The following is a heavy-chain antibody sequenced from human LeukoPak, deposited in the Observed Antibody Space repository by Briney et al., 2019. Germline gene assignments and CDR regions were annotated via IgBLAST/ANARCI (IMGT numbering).Heavy chain of an antibody. CDR2: MYSSGST. J-gene: IGHJ5*02. CDR3: ARDSDKQPNWFDP. Sequence: SETLSLTCTGSGGSISNYYWSCIRQPAGKGLEWIGRMYSSGSTNYNPSLTSRVTMLADTSKNQLSLKLTSATAADTAVYYCARDSDKQPNWFDPWGQGTLVTVS. CDR1: GGSISNYY. D-gene: IGHD1/OR15-1a*01. V-gene: IGHV4-4*07.